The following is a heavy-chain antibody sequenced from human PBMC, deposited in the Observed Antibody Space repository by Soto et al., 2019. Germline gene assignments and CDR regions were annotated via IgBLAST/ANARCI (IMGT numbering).Heavy chain of an antibody. CDR2: IYYSGST. D-gene: IGHD3-16*01. Sequence: PSETLSLTCTVSGGSISSGGYYWSWIRQHPGKGLEWIGYIYYSGSTYYNPSLKSRVTISVDTSKNQFSLKLSSVTAADTAVYYCARVHNWVDKRSRGEVDFDYWGQGTLVTVSS. CDR3: ARVHNWVDKRSRGEVDFDY. CDR1: GGSISSGGYY. J-gene: IGHJ4*02. V-gene: IGHV4-31*03.